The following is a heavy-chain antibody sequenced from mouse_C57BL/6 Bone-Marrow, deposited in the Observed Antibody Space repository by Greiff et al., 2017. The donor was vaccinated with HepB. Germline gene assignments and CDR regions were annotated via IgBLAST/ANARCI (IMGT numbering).Heavy chain of an antibody. D-gene: IGHD2-2*01. Sequence: EVQLVESGGGLVKPGGSLKLSCAASGFTFSSYAMSWVRQTPEKRLEWVATISDGGSYTYYPDNVKGRFTISRDNAKNNLYLQMSHLKSEDTAMYYCARGGDGYAAWFAYWGQGTLVTVSA. CDR1: GFTFSSYA. V-gene: IGHV5-4*01. CDR2: ISDGGSYT. J-gene: IGHJ3*01. CDR3: ARGGDGYAAWFAY.